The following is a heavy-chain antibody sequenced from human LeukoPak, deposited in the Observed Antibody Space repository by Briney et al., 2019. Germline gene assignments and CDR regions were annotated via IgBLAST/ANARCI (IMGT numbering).Heavy chain of an antibody. J-gene: IGHJ4*02. CDR2: ISGSGDST. CDR1: GLTFSRYA. Sequence: GGSLRLSRAASGLTFSRYAMSWVRQAPGKGLEWVSTISGSGDSTYYADSVKGRFTISRDNSKNTLYLQMNSLRAEDTAIYYCAKDGIALVRGVIPQVDCWGQGTLVTVSS. CDR3: AKDGIALVRGVIPQVDC. V-gene: IGHV3-23*01. D-gene: IGHD3-10*01.